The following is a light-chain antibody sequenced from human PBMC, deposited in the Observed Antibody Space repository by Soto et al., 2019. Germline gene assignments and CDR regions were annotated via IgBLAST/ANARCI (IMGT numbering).Light chain of an antibody. Sequence: AFTQSPGTLSLSPGARATPPCRATQSVSSRYVAWYQQKPGQAPRLLIYGASSRATGIPDRFSGSGSGTDFTLTISKLEPEDFAVYYCQQYGSSLTWTFGQGTKVDI. J-gene: IGKJ1*01. CDR2: GAS. V-gene: IGKV3-20*01. CDR3: QQYGSSLTWT. CDR1: QSVSSRY.